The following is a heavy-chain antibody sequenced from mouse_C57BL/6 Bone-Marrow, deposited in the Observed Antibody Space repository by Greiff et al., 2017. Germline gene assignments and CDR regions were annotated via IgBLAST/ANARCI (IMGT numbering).Heavy chain of an antibody. J-gene: IGHJ2*01. CDR2: IDPEDGDT. D-gene: IGHD1-1*01. V-gene: IGHV14-1*01. Sequence: EVQLQQSGAELVRPGASVKLSCTASGFNIKDYYMHWVKQRPEQGLEWIGRIDPEDGDTEYAPKFQGKATMTADTSSNTAYLRLSSLTSEDTAVYYCTSITTVVAFDYWGQGTTLTVSS. CDR3: TSITTVVAFDY. CDR1: GFNIKDYY.